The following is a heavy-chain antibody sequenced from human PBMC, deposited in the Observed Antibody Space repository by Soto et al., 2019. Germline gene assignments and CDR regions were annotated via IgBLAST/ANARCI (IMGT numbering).Heavy chain of an antibody. CDR2: INPSGGST. V-gene: IGHV1-46*04. D-gene: IGHD4-4*01. Sequence: QVQLVQSGAEVKKPGASVKVSCNASGYTFTRYYIHWVRQAPGQGLEWMGIINPSGGSTNYAQKLQGRVTMTRDTSTSTIFMELSSLRSEDTAVYYCTRGNDYINGGVDYYYYAMDVWGQGTTVTVSS. CDR3: TRGNDYINGGVDYYYYAMDV. CDR1: GYTFTRYY. J-gene: IGHJ6*02.